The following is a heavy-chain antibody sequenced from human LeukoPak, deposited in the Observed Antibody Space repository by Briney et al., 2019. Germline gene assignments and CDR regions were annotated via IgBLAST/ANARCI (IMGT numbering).Heavy chain of an antibody. CDR2: IKQDGSEK. V-gene: IGHV3-7*01. D-gene: IGHD2-2*01. Sequence: PGGSLRLSCAASGFTFSNYWMNWVRQAPGKGLEWVANIKQDGSEKYYVDSVKGRFTISRDNAKNSLYLQMNSLRAEDTAVYYCEGYCGTTGCSGVLDVWGRGTTVTVSS. CDR1: GFTFSNYW. CDR3: EGYCGTTGCSGVLDV. J-gene: IGHJ6*04.